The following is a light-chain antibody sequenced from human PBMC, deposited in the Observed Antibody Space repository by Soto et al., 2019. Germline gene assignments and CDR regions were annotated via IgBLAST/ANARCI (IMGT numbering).Light chain of an antibody. Sequence: EIVLTQSAATLSLSPGERATLSCRASQSVSSYLAWYQQKPAQAPRLLIYDASNRATGIPARFSGSGSATDFTPTISSLEPEDFAVYYCQQRSNWPPWTFGQGTRLEIK. J-gene: IGKJ5*01. CDR1: QSVSSY. CDR3: QQRSNWPPWT. V-gene: IGKV3-11*01. CDR2: DAS.